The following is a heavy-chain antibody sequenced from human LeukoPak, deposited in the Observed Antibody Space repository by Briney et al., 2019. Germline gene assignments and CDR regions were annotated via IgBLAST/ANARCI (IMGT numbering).Heavy chain of an antibody. CDR2: IYSGGST. Sequence: GGSLRLSCAASGFTVSSNYMSWVRQAPGKGLEWVSVIYSGGSTNYADSVKGRFTISRDNSNNTLYLQMNSLRAEDTAVYYCARDSSNYLFDSWGQGTLVTVSS. V-gene: IGHV3-53*01. D-gene: IGHD4-11*01. CDR1: GFTVSSNY. CDR3: ARDSSNYLFDS. J-gene: IGHJ4*02.